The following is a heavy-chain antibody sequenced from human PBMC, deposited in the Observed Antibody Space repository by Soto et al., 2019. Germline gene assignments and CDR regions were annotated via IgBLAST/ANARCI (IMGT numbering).Heavy chain of an antibody. J-gene: IGHJ6*02. Sequence: QVQLVESGGGVVQPGRSLRLSCAASGFTFSSYGMHWVRQAPGKGLEWVAVISYDGSNKYYADSVKGRFTISRDNSKNTLYLQMNSLRAEDTAVYYCAKIGHYDCWRSSGMDVWGQGTTVTVSS. CDR1: GFTFSSYG. CDR2: ISYDGSNK. CDR3: AKIGHYDCWRSSGMDV. V-gene: IGHV3-30*18. D-gene: IGHD3-3*01.